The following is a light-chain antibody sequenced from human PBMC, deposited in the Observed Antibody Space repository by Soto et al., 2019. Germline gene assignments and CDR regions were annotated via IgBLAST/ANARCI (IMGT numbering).Light chain of an antibody. V-gene: IGKV3-20*01. CDR3: QHYGTSFP. J-gene: IGKJ3*01. CDR2: GAS. Sequence: EIVLTQSPGTLSLSPGERATLSCRASQSVSSSYLAWYQQKPGQAPRLLIYGASNRASGIPDRFSGSGSGTDFTLTISRLEPEDFAVYFCQHYGTSFPFGPGTRVDIK. CDR1: QSVSSSY.